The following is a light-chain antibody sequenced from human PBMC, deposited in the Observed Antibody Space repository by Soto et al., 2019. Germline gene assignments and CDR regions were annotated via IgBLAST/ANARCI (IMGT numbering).Light chain of an antibody. CDR1: SSNIGSNT. J-gene: IGLJ1*01. CDR3: AAWDDSLNGFYV. V-gene: IGLV1-44*01. Sequence: QPVLTQPPSASGTPGQRVTISCSGSSSNIGSNTVNWYQQLPGTAPKLLIYSNNQRPSGVPDRFSGSKSGTSASLASSGLQSEDEADYYCAAWDDSLNGFYVFGTGTKLTVL. CDR2: SNN.